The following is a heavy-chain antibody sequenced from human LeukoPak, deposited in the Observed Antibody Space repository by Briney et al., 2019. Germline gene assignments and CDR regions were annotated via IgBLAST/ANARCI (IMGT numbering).Heavy chain of an antibody. D-gene: IGHD6-19*01. CDR1: GYTFNTYW. CDR2: IYPRDSDT. V-gene: IGHV5-51*01. Sequence: GESLQISCQASGYTFNTYWIGWVRQMPGKGLEWMGMIYPRDSDTRYSPSVQGQVTISADKSINTAYLQWSSLKASDTAIYYCVRRDAGCDFWGQGTLVTVSS. CDR3: VRRDAGCDF. J-gene: IGHJ4*02.